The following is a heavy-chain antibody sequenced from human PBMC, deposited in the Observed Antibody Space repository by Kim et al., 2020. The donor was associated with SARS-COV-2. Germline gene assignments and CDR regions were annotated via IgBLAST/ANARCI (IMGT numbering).Heavy chain of an antibody. CDR2: INSDGSST. CDR1: GFTFSSYW. D-gene: IGHD3-22*01. J-gene: IGHJ3*02. Sequence: GGSLRLSCAASGFTFSSYWMHWVRQAPGKGLVWVSRINSDGSSTSYADSVKGRFTISRDNAKNTLYLQMNSLRAEDTAVYYCARADLGSITMMHAFDIWGQGTMVTVSS. V-gene: IGHV3-74*01. CDR3: ARADLGSITMMHAFDI.